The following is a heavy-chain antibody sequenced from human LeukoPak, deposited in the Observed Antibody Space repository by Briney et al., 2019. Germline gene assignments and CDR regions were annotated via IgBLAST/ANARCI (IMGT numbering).Heavy chain of an antibody. Sequence: PSETLSLTCAVYGGSFSGYYWSWIRQPPGKGLKWIGEINHSGSTNYNPSLESRVTISVDTSKNQFSLKLSSVTAADTAVYYCARSQGQYDFWSGYYHPYFDCWGQGTLVTVSS. CDR2: INHSGST. CDR1: GGSFSGYY. D-gene: IGHD3-3*01. CDR3: ARSQGQYDFWSGYYHPYFDC. J-gene: IGHJ4*02. V-gene: IGHV4-34*01.